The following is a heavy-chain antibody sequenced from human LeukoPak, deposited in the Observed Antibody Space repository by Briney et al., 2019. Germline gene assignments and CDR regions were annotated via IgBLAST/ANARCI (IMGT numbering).Heavy chain of an antibody. Sequence: GGSLRLSCAASGFIFSDYYMSWIRQAPGKGLEWVSYISSSSSYTNYADSVKGRFTISRDNAKNSLYLQMNSLRAEDTAVYYCARSAYGMDVWGQGTTVTVSS. J-gene: IGHJ6*02. V-gene: IGHV3-11*06. CDR3: ARSAYGMDV. CDR2: ISSSSSYT. CDR1: GFIFSDYY.